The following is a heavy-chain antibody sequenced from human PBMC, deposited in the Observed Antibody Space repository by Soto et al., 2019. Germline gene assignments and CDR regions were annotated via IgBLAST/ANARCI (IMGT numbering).Heavy chain of an antibody. V-gene: IGHV3-74*01. CDR2: INSDGSST. CDR1: GFTFSSYW. D-gene: IGHD2-2*01. Sequence: VGSLRLSCAASGFTFSSYWMHWVRQAPGKGLVWVSRINSDGSSTSYADSVKGRFTISRDNAKNTLYLQMNSLRAEDTAVYYCAREDIVLVPAAPTLYYGMDVWGQGTTVTVSS. J-gene: IGHJ6*02. CDR3: AREDIVLVPAAPTLYYGMDV.